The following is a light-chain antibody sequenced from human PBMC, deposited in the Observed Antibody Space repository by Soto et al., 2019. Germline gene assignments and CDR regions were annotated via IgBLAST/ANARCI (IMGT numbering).Light chain of an antibody. Sequence: QSALTQPPSASGSPGQSVTISCTGTSSDVGAYKFVSWYQQHPGKAPKLMIYEVSKRSSGVPDRFSGSKSGNTASLTVSGLQAEDEADYYCSSYAGSNNVVFGGGTKLTVL. CDR2: EVS. CDR1: SSDVGAYKF. CDR3: SSYAGSNNVV. V-gene: IGLV2-8*01. J-gene: IGLJ2*01.